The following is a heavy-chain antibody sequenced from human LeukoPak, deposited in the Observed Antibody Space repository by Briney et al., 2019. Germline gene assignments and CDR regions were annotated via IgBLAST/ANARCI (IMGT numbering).Heavy chain of an antibody. J-gene: IGHJ6*02. V-gene: IGHV3-15*01. D-gene: IGHD5-18*01. CDR2: IKIKTDGGII. Sequence: PGGSLRLSCAVSGLTFSNAWMSWGRQAPGKGLEWVGCIKIKTDGGIIDYAAPVQGRFTISRDDSKNTLYLQMNSLRTEDTAVYYCSNIYGYGLQGMDVWGQGTTVTVSS. CDR1: GLTFSNAW. CDR3: SNIYGYGLQGMDV.